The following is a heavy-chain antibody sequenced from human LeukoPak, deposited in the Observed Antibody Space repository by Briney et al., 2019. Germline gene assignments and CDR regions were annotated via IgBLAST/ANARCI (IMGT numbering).Heavy chain of an antibody. D-gene: IGHD2-2*01. Sequence: HGESLKISCKGSGYSSSTYWIGWVRQMPGKGLEWMGRIDPSDSYTNYSPSFQGHVTISADKSISTAYLQWSSLKASDTAMYYCARIVVVPAAIGGWFDPWGQGTLVTVSS. CDR3: ARIVVVPAAIGGWFDP. CDR2: IDPSDSYT. CDR1: GYSSSTYW. V-gene: IGHV5-10-1*01. J-gene: IGHJ5*02.